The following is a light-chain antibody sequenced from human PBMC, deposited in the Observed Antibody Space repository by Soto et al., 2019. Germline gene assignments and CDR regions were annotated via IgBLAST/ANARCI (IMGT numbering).Light chain of an antibody. V-gene: IGKV1-39*01. Sequence: DIQMTQSPSSLSASLGHRVTITRRASHNIDTYLNWYLQKPGQAPKLLIYSAYSLQSGVSPRFSGDGSGTDFTLTISSLQPEDFATYYCQQSYNFPRTFGQGTTV. CDR1: HNIDTY. J-gene: IGKJ1*01. CDR3: QQSYNFPRT. CDR2: SAY.